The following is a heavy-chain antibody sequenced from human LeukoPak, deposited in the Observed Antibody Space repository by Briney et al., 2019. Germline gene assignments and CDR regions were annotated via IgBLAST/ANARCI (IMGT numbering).Heavy chain of an antibody. V-gene: IGHV3-23*01. CDR1: GFTFSSYA. CDR2: ISGSGGST. CDR3: ATSPASITMIVVVIIEDY. Sequence: GGSLRLSCAASGFTFSSYAMSWVRQAPGKGLEWVSAISGSGGSTYYADSVKGRFTISRGNSKNTLYLQMNSLRAEDTAVYYCATSPASITMIVVVIIEDYWGQGTLVTVSS. J-gene: IGHJ4*02. D-gene: IGHD3-22*01.